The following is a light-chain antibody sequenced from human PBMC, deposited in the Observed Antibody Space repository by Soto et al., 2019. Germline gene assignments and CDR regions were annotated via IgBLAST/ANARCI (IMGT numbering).Light chain of an antibody. CDR3: CSSAPTRTVV. CDR2: EGN. V-gene: IGLV2-23*01. Sequence: QSVLTQPASVSGSPGQSITISCTGSSSAVGSYRLVSWYQYHPGKVPKLIIYEGNKRPSGVSNRFSGSEPGNTASLTISGLQAEDEADYYCCSSAPTRTVVFGAGTKVTVL. J-gene: IGLJ1*01. CDR1: SSAVGSYRL.